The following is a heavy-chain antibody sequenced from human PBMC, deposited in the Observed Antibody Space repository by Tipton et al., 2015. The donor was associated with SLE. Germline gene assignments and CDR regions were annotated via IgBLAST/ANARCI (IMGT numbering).Heavy chain of an antibody. CDR3: ARGGGGGSNSDFDY. V-gene: IGHV4-4*07. CDR1: GGSISSYY. CDR2: IYTSEST. D-gene: IGHD4-23*01. Sequence: TLSLTCTVSGGSISSYYWSWIRQPAGKGLEWIGRIYTSESTNYNPSLKSRVTMSVDTSKNQFSLKLTSVTAADTAVYYCARGGGGGSNSDFDYWGQGTLVTVSS. J-gene: IGHJ4*02.